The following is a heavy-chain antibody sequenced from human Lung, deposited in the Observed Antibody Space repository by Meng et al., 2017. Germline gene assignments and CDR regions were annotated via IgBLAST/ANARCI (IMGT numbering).Heavy chain of an antibody. J-gene: IGHJ4*02. D-gene: IGHD6-19*01. CDR3: ARRVLWLDPQNFDY. CDR1: YGSVRSSDC. V-gene: IGHV4-4*02. Sequence: GPGHVRPSATLSLPCTASYGSVRSSDCGSWGRQPPGKGLEWIGEIYHSGITNYNPSLKSRVTLSVDKAKNQFCLTLSSVSAADSAVYYCARRVLWLDPQNFDYCGQGTLVTVSS. CDR2: IYHSGIT.